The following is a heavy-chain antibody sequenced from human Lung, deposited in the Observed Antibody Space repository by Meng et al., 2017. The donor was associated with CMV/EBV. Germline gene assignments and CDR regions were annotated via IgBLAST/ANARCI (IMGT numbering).Heavy chain of an antibody. CDR1: GGSISSSSYY. D-gene: IGHD6-13*01. CDR2: IYYSGST. V-gene: IGHV4-39*01. CDR3: ARQESSWYYFDY. J-gene: IGHJ4*02. Sequence: SETLSLTCTVSGGSISSSSYYWGWIRQPPGKGLEWIGSIYYSGSTYYNPSLKSRVTISVDTSKNQFSLKLSSVTAADTAVNYCARQESSWYYFDYWGQGTLVXVSS.